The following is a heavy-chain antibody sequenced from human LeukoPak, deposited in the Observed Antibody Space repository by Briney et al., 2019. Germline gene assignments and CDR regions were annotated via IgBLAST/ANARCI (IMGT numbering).Heavy chain of an antibody. CDR2: ISSSSSYI. D-gene: IGHD6-19*01. CDR1: GFTFSSYS. CDR3: ARGPPRGFSISGWSYLFDY. V-gene: IGHV3-21*01. Sequence: GGSLRLSCAASGFTFSSYSMNWVRQAPGKGLEWVSSISSSSSYIYYADSVKGRFTISRDNAKNSLYLQMNSLRAEDTAVYYCARGPPRGFSISGWSYLFDYWGQGTLVTVSS. J-gene: IGHJ4*02.